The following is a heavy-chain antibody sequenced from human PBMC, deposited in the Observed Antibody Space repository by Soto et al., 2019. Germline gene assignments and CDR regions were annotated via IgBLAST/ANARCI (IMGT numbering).Heavy chain of an antibody. CDR1: GFTFSNYG. CDR3: AQDHTSDYEGSGAY. CDR2: ISYDGSNK. Sequence: GGSLRLSCAASGFTFSNYGMHWVRQAPGRGLEWVAVISYDGSNKFYTDSVKGRFTVSRDNSKNTLYLQLSSLRVEDTAVYYCAQDHTSDYEGSGAYWGQATLVTVSS. D-gene: IGHD5-12*01. V-gene: IGHV3-30*18. J-gene: IGHJ4*02.